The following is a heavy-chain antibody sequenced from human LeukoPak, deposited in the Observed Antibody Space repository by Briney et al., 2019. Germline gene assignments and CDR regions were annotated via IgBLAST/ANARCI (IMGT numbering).Heavy chain of an antibody. CDR3: ARAGDSSGYYYFPLDDY. Sequence: ASVKVSCKASGYTFTSYDINWVRQATGQGLEWMGWMNPNSGNTGYAQKFQGRVTMTRNTSISTAYMELSSLGSEDTAVYYCARAGDSSGYYYFPLDDYWGQGTLVTVSS. V-gene: IGHV1-8*01. J-gene: IGHJ4*02. CDR1: GYTFTSYD. D-gene: IGHD3-22*01. CDR2: MNPNSGNT.